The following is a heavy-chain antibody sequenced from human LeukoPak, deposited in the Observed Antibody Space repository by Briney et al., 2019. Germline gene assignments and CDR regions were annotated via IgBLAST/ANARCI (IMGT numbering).Heavy chain of an antibody. Sequence: ASVKVSCKASGYTFTGYYMHWVRQAPGQGLEWMGWINPNSGGTNYAQKFQGRVTMTRDTSISTAYMELSRLRPDDTAVYYCARERDTAMVTGDAFDIWGQGTMVTVSS. CDR2: INPNSGGT. J-gene: IGHJ3*02. CDR1: GYTFTGYY. D-gene: IGHD5-18*01. CDR3: ARERDTAMVTGDAFDI. V-gene: IGHV1-2*02.